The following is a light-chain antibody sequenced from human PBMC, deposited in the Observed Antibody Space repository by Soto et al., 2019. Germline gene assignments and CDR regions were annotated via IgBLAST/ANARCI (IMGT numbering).Light chain of an antibody. V-gene: IGKV3-20*01. CDR1: QSVSKY. CDR2: GAS. Sequence: EMVVTQSPGTLALSPGEGATLSCRASQSVSKYLAWYQQKPGQAPRLLIYGASSRATGIPDSFSGSGSGTDFTLTISTLEPEDFAVYYCQQYGGSPQTFGQGTKVDIK. J-gene: IGKJ1*01. CDR3: QQYGGSPQT.